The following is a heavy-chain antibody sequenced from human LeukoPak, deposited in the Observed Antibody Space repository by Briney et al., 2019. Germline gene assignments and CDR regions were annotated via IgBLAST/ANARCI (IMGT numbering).Heavy chain of an antibody. CDR3: ARGRDIVVVPAAISYAFDI. J-gene: IGHJ3*02. D-gene: IGHD2-2*01. CDR1: GGSISSHY. V-gene: IGHV4-59*11. CDR2: IYYSVST. Sequence: PSETLSLTCTVSGGSISSHYWSWIRQPPGKGLEWIWYIYYSVSTNYNPSLKSRVTISVDTSKNQFSLKLSSVTAAETAVYYCARGRDIVVVPAAISYAFDIWGQGTMVTVSS.